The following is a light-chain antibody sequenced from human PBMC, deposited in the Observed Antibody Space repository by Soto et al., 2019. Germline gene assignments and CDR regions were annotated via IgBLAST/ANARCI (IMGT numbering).Light chain of an antibody. CDR3: QQYGSSPRT. V-gene: IGKV3-20*01. Sequence: EIVLTQSPGTLSLSPGEIATLSFRASQSVSSSYLAWYQQKPGQAPRLLIYGASSRATGIPDRFSGSGSGTDFTLTISRLEPEDFAVYYCQQYGSSPRTFGQGTKVDNK. J-gene: IGKJ1*01. CDR1: QSVSSSY. CDR2: GAS.